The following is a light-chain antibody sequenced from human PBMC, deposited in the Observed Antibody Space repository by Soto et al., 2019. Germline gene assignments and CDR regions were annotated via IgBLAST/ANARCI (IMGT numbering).Light chain of an antibody. CDR2: GAS. CDR1: QSVSSN. Sequence: EIVVTQSPATLSVSPGERATLSCRASQSVSSNLAWYQQKPGQAPRLLIYGASTRATGLPARFSGSGSGTEFTLTLSGLQSADFSVYSWQQYDNWSLTFGGGTQVEIK. J-gene: IGKJ4*01. V-gene: IGKV3-15*01. CDR3: QQYDNWSLT.